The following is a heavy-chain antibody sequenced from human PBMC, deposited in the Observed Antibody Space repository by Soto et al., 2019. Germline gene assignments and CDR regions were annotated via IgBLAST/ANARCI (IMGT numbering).Heavy chain of an antibody. V-gene: IGHV1-69*13. Sequence: GASVKVSCKASGYTFTSYGISWVRQAPGQGLEWMGWIIPIFGTANYAQKFQGRVTITADESTSAAYMELSSLRSEDTAVYYCARAFYGYGDYSTNGYYYYYYGMDVWGQGTTVTVSS. CDR3: ARAFYGYGDYSTNGYYYYYYGMDV. CDR2: IIPIFGTA. CDR1: GYTFTSYG. J-gene: IGHJ6*02. D-gene: IGHD4-17*01.